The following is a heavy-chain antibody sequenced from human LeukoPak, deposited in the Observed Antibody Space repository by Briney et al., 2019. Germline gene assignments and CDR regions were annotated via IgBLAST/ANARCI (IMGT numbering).Heavy chain of an antibody. CDR1: GFTFSSYE. Sequence: GGSLRLSCAASGFTFSSYEMNWVRQAPGKGLEWVANIKQDGSEKYYVDSVKGRFTISRDNAKNSLYLQMNSLRAEDTAVYYCARDLYRIVVVPHYFDYWGQGTLVTVSS. D-gene: IGHD3-22*01. J-gene: IGHJ4*02. CDR2: IKQDGSEK. CDR3: ARDLYRIVVVPHYFDY. V-gene: IGHV3-7*01.